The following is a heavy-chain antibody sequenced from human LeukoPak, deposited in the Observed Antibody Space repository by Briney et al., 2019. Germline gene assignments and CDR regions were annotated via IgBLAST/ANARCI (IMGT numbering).Heavy chain of an antibody. CDR3: AGDSPAGSYYL. CDR2: INSDGSST. Sequence: GGSLRLSCAASGFTFSSYWMHWVRQAPGKGLVWVSRINSDGSSTSYADPVKGRFTISRDNAKNTLYLQMNSLRAEDTAVYYCAGDSPAGSYYLWGQGTLVTVSS. CDR1: GFTFSSYW. D-gene: IGHD3-10*01. V-gene: IGHV3-74*01. J-gene: IGHJ4*02.